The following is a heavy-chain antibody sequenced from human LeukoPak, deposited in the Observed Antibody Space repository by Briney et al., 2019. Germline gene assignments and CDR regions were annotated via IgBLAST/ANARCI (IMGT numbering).Heavy chain of an antibody. Sequence: GRSLRLSCAASGFTFSSYAMSWVRQAPGKGLEWVSAISGSGGSTYYAHSVKGPFTISRDNSNNTLYLQMNSLRAEDTAVYYCAKTTTYDILTGYNYFDYWGQGTLVTVSS. CDR1: GFTFSSYA. J-gene: IGHJ4*02. CDR3: AKTTTYDILTGYNYFDY. CDR2: ISGSGGST. D-gene: IGHD3-9*01. V-gene: IGHV3-23*01.